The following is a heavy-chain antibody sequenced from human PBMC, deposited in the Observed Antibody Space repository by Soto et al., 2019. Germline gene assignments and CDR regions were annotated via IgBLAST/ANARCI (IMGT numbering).Heavy chain of an antibody. J-gene: IGHJ4*02. CDR1: GFTFRTYA. CDR3: AKDAARTSGWYYFDY. CDR2: MSNSGDNT. V-gene: IGHV3-23*01. D-gene: IGHD6-19*01. Sequence: GGSLRLSCAASGFTFRTYAMGCVLQAPGKGLEWVSVMSNSGDNTYYADSVKGRFTISRDNFENTLYLQMSSLRAEDTAIYYCAKDAARTSGWYYFDYWGPGTLVTVSS.